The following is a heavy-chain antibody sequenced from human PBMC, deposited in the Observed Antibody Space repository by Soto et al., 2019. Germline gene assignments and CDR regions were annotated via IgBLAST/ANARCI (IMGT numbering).Heavy chain of an antibody. Sequence: GGSLRLSCAASGFTFSNAWMSWVRQAPGKGLEWVGRIKSKTDGGTTDYAAPVKGRFTISRDDSKNTLYLQMNSLKTEDTAVYYCTTAPSPMPYYHSSGYYCVDDWGQGTLVTVSA. CDR1: GFTFSNAW. J-gene: IGHJ4*02. CDR2: IKSKTDGGTT. V-gene: IGHV3-15*01. D-gene: IGHD3-22*01. CDR3: TTAPSPMPYYHSSGYYCVDD.